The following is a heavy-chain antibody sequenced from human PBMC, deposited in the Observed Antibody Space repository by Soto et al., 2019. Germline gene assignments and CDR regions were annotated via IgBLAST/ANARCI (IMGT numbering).Heavy chain of an antibody. J-gene: IGHJ4*02. CDR3: ARISRASSGWVPDY. D-gene: IGHD6-19*01. V-gene: IGHV1-18*04. Sequence: GASVKVSCKASGYTFTSNSIGWVRQAPGQGLEWMGWINVYNGNTKYAQQLQGRVTLTTDTSTSTAYMDLRSLRSDDTAVYYCARISRASSGWVPDYWGRGTLVTVYS. CDR1: GYTFTSNS. CDR2: INVYNGNT.